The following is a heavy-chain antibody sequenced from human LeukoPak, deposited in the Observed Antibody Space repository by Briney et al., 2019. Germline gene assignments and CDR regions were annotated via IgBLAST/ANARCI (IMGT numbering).Heavy chain of an antibody. Sequence: SETLSLTCAVSGGSISSGGYYWSWIRQHPGKGLEWIGYIYYSGSTYYNPSLKSRVTISVDTSKNQFSLKLSSVTAADTAVYYCARAPTGFLDYWGQGTLVTVSS. CDR2: IYYSGST. J-gene: IGHJ4*02. V-gene: IGHV4-31*11. CDR3: ARAPTGFLDY. CDR1: GGSISSGGYY. D-gene: IGHD1-14*01.